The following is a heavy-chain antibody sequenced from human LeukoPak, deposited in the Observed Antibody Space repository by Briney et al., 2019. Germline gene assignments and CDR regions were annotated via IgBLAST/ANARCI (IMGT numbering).Heavy chain of an antibody. D-gene: IGHD6-6*01. V-gene: IGHV1-8*01. CDR2: MNPNSGNT. CDR3: ARGLYSSSQLDS. CDR1: GYTFTSYD. Sequence: ASVKVSCKASGYTFTSYDINWVRQATGQGLESMGWMNPNSGNTGYAQRFQGRVAMTWNTSISTAYMDLSSLRSEDSAVYYCARGLYSSSQLDSWGQGTLVTVSS. J-gene: IGHJ4*02.